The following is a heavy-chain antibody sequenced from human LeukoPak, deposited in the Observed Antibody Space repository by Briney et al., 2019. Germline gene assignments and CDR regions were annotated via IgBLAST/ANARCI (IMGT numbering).Heavy chain of an antibody. V-gene: IGHV3-53*01. Sequence: GGSLILSCAASWFTVSSNYMSWVRQAPGKGLGWVSVIYSGGSTYCADSVKGRFTISRDNSKNTLYLLMNSLRAEDTAVYYCARDPYYYDSSGLLRDNDYWGQGTLVTVSS. CDR3: ARDPYYYDSSGLLRDNDY. CDR1: WFTVSSNY. CDR2: IYSGGST. D-gene: IGHD3-22*01. J-gene: IGHJ4*02.